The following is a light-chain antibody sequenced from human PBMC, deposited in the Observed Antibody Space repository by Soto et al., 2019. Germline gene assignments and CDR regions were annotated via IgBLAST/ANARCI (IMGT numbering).Light chain of an antibody. Sequence: EIVLTQSPGTLSLSPGERATLSCRASQSVSSSYLAWYQQTHGQAPRLLIYAASSRATGIPDRFSGSGSGTNFSITIIRLEPDDFAVYYYQQYGSTPPWTFGQGTKVEIK. J-gene: IGKJ1*01. CDR1: QSVSSSY. CDR3: QQYGSTPPWT. CDR2: AAS. V-gene: IGKV3-20*01.